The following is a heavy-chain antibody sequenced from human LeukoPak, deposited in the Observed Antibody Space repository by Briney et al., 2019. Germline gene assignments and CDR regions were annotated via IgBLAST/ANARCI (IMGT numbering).Heavy chain of an antibody. Sequence: SETLSLTCAVSGGSISSGGYSWSWIRQPPGKGLEWIGYIYYSGSTYYNPSLKSRLTISVDTSKNQFSLKLSSVTAADTAVYYCARAAAGYSSGWLQEKDYYYYYYMDVWGKGTTVTISS. J-gene: IGHJ6*03. CDR1: GGSISSGGYS. D-gene: IGHD6-19*01. CDR3: ARAAAGYSSGWLQEKDYYYYYYMDV. V-gene: IGHV4-30-4*07. CDR2: IYYSGST.